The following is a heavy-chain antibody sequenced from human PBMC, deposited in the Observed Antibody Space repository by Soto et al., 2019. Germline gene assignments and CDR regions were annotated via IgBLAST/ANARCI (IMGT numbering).Heavy chain of an antibody. CDR1: GDTFNSYA. D-gene: IGHD2-15*01. Sequence: QVQLVQSGPEVKKPGSSVKVSCKASGDTFNSYAISWVRQAPGQGLEWMGGIIPIIGTTKYAQKFQGRVTITAYGSASTAYMELSSLTAQDTAVDYCARVVVVDYFFYGMDVWGQGTTATVSS. CDR3: ARVVVVDYFFYGMDV. CDR2: IIPIIGTT. V-gene: IGHV1-69*01. J-gene: IGHJ6*02.